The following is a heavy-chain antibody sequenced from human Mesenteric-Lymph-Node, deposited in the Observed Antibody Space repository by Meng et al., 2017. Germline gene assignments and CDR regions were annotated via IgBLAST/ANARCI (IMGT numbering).Heavy chain of an antibody. V-gene: IGHV3-30*01. CDR1: GFTLGSYA. D-gene: IGHD1-1*01. J-gene: IGHJ6*02. CDR3: ARDVSDWNDGENGYNYGMDV. CDR2: ISYDGSNK. Sequence: GGSLRLSCAASGFTLGSYALHWVRQAPGKGLEWVAVISYDGSNKYYAASVKGRFTISRDNSKNTLYLQMNSRRAEDTAVYYGARDVSDWNDGENGYNYGMDVWGQGTMVTVSS.